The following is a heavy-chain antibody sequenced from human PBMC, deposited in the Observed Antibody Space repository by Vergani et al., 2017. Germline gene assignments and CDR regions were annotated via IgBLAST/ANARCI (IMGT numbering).Heavy chain of an antibody. D-gene: IGHD3-22*01. V-gene: IGHV4-59*01. CDR1: GGSISSYY. CDR2: INYSGST. CDR3: TRVRNYDSAQVYWYYYYYMDV. Sequence: QVQLQESGPGLLKPSETLSLTCTVSGGSISSYYWSWIRQPPGKGLEWIGYINYSGSTNYNPSLKSRVTISVDTSKNQFSLKLSSVTAADTAVYYRTRVRNYDSAQVYWYYYYYMDVWGKGTTVTVSS. J-gene: IGHJ6*03.